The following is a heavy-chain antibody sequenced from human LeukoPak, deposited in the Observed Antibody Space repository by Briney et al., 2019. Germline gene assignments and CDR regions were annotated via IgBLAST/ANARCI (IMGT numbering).Heavy chain of an antibody. V-gene: IGHV4-59*01. CDR3: ARAFPGTGTWYFDL. J-gene: IGHJ2*01. Sequence: SETLSLTCTVSGGSISSYYWGWIRQPPGKGLEWIGYIYYSGSTNYNPSLKSRVTISVDTSKNQFSLKLSSVTAADTAVYYCARAFPGTGTWYFDLWGRGTLVTVSS. CDR1: GGSISSYY. D-gene: IGHD3/OR15-3a*01. CDR2: IYYSGST.